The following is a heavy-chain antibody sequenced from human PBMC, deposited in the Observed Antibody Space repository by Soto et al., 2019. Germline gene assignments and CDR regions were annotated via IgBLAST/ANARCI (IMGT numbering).Heavy chain of an antibody. CDR2: INPSGGST. D-gene: IGHD3-22*01. V-gene: IGHV1-46*01. Sequence: QVQLVQSGAEVKKPGASVKVSCKASGYTFTSYYMHWVRQAPGQGLEWMGIINPSGGSTSYAQKFQGRVTMTRDTSTSTVYMELSSLRSEDTAVYYCASEHRDSSGYYYRGGGDYWGQGTLVTVSS. CDR3: ASEHRDSSGYYYRGGGDY. CDR1: GYTFTSYY. J-gene: IGHJ4*02.